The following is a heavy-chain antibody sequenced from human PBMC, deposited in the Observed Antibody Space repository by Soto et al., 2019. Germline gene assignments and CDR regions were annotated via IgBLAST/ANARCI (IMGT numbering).Heavy chain of an antibody. J-gene: IGHJ3*02. CDR1: GGSISSSSYY. V-gene: IGHV4-39*01. Sequence: SETLSLTCTVSGGSISSSSYYWGWIRQPPGKGLEWIGSIYYSGSTYYNPSLKSRVTISVDTSKNEFSLKLGSVTAADTAVYYCAGHEGGAWIQLWSDAFDIWGQGTMVTVSS. CDR3: AGHEGGAWIQLWSDAFDI. CDR2: IYYSGST. D-gene: IGHD5-18*01.